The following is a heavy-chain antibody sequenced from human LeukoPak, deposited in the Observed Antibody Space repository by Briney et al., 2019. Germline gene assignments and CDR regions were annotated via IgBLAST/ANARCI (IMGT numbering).Heavy chain of an antibody. Sequence: PSETLSLTCAVYGGSFSGYYWSWIRQPPGKGLEWIGEINHSGSTNYNPSLKSRVTISVDTSKNQFSQKLSSVTAADTAVYYCARRKQWLVPDFDYWGQGTLVTVSS. J-gene: IGHJ4*02. V-gene: IGHV4-34*01. CDR2: INHSGST. CDR3: ARRKQWLVPDFDY. CDR1: GGSFSGYY. D-gene: IGHD6-19*01.